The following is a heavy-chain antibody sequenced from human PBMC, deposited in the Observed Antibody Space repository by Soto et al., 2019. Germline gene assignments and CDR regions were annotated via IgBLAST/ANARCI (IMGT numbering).Heavy chain of an antibody. D-gene: IGHD5-12*01. J-gene: IGHJ4*02. V-gene: IGHV3-23*01. Sequence: EVQLLGSGGGLVRPGGSLRLSCAASGFTFSIFPMSWVRQAPGKGPEWVAAIKAGSGDTYYADSVKGRFTISRDNSENILYLQMNSLTVEDTAMYYCKRDVVASSPPGADYWGQGTLVTVSS. CDR2: IKAGSGDT. CDR3: KRDVVASSPPGADY. CDR1: GFTFSIFP.